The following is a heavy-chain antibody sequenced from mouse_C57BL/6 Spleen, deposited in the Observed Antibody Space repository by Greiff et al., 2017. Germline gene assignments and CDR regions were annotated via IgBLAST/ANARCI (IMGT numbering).Heavy chain of an antibody. CDR3: ARRGIRPAMDD. CDR2: IHPNSGST. V-gene: IGHV1-64*01. J-gene: IGHJ4*01. Sequence: VQLQQPGAELVKPGASVKLSCKASGYTFTSYWMHWVKQRPGQGLEWIGMIHPNSGSTNYNEKFKSKATLTVDKSSSTAYMQLSSLTSEDSAVYYCARRGIRPAMDDWGQGTSVTVSS. D-gene: IGHD2-12*01. CDR1: GYTFTSYW.